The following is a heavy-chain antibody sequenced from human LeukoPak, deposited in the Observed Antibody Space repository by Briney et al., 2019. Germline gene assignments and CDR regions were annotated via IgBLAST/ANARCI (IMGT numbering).Heavy chain of an antibody. J-gene: IGHJ4*02. CDR3: ARILGTEPLSRTVAGTVKDDY. Sequence: ASVKVSCKASGYTFTGYYMHWVRQAPGQGLEWMGRINPNSGGTNYAQKFQGRVTMTRDTSISTAYMELSRLRSDDTAVYYCARILGTEPLSRTVAGTVKDDYWGQGTLVTVSS. D-gene: IGHD6-19*01. CDR2: INPNSGGT. V-gene: IGHV1-2*06. CDR1: GYTFTGYY.